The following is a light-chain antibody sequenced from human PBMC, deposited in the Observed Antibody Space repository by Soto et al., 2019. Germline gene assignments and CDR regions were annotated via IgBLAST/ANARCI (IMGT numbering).Light chain of an antibody. Sequence: QSVLTQPPSASGSPGHSVTISCTGTSSDVGGYNYVSWYQQHPGKAPKVMISEVSKRPSGVPDRFSGSKSGNTASLTVSGLQAEDEADYYCSSYAGSNNWVFGGGTKLTVL. J-gene: IGLJ3*02. V-gene: IGLV2-8*01. CDR3: SSYAGSNNWV. CDR1: SSDVGGYNY. CDR2: EVS.